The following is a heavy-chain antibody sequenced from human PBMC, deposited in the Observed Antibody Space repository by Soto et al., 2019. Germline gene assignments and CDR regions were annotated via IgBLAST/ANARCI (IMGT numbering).Heavy chain of an antibody. D-gene: IGHD3-10*01. CDR2: ISYDGSNK. J-gene: IGHJ4*02. V-gene: IGHV3-30-3*01. Sequence: PGGSLRLSCAASGFTFSSYAMHWVPQAPGKGLEWVAVISYDGSNKYYADSVKGRFTFSRDNSKNTLYLQMNSLRAEDTAVYYCARWPLRGSGSYWYYFGYWGQGTLVTVSS. CDR3: ARWPLRGSGSYWYYFGY. CDR1: GFTFSSYA.